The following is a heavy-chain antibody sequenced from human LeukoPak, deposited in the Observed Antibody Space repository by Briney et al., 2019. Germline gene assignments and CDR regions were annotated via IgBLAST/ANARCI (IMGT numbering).Heavy chain of an antibody. CDR1: GFTLSTYG. Sequence: PGGSLRLSCAASGFTLSTYGIHWVRQAPGKGLEWVAVMSSHGSNKYYADSVKGRFTISRDNSKNTLYLQMNSLRTEDTAVYYCAKDRDDGFDIWGQGTMVSVSS. J-gene: IGHJ3*02. CDR2: MSSHGSNK. V-gene: IGHV3-30*18. CDR3: AKDRDDGFDI.